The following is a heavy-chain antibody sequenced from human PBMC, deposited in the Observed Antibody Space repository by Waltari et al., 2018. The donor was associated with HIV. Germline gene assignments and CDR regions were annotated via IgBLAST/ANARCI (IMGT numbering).Heavy chain of an antibody. CDR3: AGGRDSSGYYQGSYGY. D-gene: IGHD3-22*01. CDR2: INHSGST. Sequence: QVQLQQWGAGLLKPSETLSLTCAVYVGSFSGYYWSWIRQTPGKGLDWIGEINHSGSTNYNPSLKSRVTISVDTSKNQFSLKLSSVTAADTAVYYCAGGRDSSGYYQGSYGYWGQGTLVTVSS. V-gene: IGHV4-34*01. CDR1: VGSFSGYY. J-gene: IGHJ4*02.